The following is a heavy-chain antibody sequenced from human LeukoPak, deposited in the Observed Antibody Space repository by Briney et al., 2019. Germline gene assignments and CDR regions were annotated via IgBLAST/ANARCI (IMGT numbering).Heavy chain of an antibody. D-gene: IGHD4-17*01. CDR2: IKQDGSEK. J-gene: IGHJ4*02. CDR3: ARDYGDFDY. V-gene: IGHV3-7*01. Sequence: PGGSLRLSCAASGFTFSNYWMTWVRHAPGKGLEWVANIKQDGSEKYYVDSVKGRFTISRDNAKNSLYLQMNSLRAEDTAVYYCARDYGDFDYWGQGTLVTVSS. CDR1: GFTFSNYW.